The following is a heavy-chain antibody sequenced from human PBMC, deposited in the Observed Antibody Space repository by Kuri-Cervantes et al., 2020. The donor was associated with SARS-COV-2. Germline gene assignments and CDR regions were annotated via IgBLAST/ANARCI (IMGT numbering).Heavy chain of an antibody. CDR3: ARRRGDDNSWPVDY. CDR1: GYSFTSYW. CDR2: IYPGDSDT. J-gene: IGHJ4*02. Sequence: KVSCKGSGYSFTSYWIGWVRQMPGKGLEWMGIIYPGDSDTRYSPSFQGQVTISVDKSISTTYLQWSSLKASDTAMYYCARRRGDDNSWPVDYWGQGTLVTVSS. D-gene: IGHD4-11*01. V-gene: IGHV5-51*01.